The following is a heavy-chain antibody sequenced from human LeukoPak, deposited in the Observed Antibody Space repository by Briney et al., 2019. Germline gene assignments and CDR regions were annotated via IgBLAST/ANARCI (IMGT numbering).Heavy chain of an antibody. V-gene: IGHV1-18*01. CDR2: ISAYNGNT. Sequence: APVKVSCKVSGYTLTELSMHWVRQAPGQGLEWMGWISAYNGNTNYAQKLQGRVTMTTDTSTSTAYMELRSLRSDDTAVYYCARDRFFTKWEPDNWGQGTLVTVSS. CDR1: GYTLTELS. J-gene: IGHJ4*02. CDR3: ARDRFFTKWEPDN. D-gene: IGHD1-26*01.